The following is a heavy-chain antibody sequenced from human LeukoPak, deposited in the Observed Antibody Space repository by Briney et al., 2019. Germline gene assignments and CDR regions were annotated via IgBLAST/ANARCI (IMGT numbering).Heavy chain of an antibody. J-gene: IGHJ6*04. CDR2: INHSGST. D-gene: IGHD2-15*01. Sequence: SETLSLTGAVYGGSFSGYYWSWIRQPPGKGLEWIGEINHSGSTNYNPSLKSRVTISVDTSKNQFSLKLSSVTAADTAVYYCARGMGYCSGGSCYYYYYGMDVWGKGTTVTVSS. V-gene: IGHV4-34*01. CDR3: ARGMGYCSGGSCYYYYYGMDV. CDR1: GGSFSGYY.